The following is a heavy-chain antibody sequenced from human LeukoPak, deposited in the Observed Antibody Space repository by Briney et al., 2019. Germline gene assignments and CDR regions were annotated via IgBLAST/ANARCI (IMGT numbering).Heavy chain of an antibody. J-gene: IGHJ6*02. Sequence: GGSLRLSCAASGFTFSSYWMSWVRQAPGKGLEWVANIKQDGSEKYYVDSVKGRFTISRDNAKNSLYLQMNSLRAEDTAVYYCARDATIFWIGSMDVWGQGTTVTVSS. D-gene: IGHD3-9*01. V-gene: IGHV3-7*01. CDR3: ARDATIFWIGSMDV. CDR2: IKQDGSEK. CDR1: GFTFSSYW.